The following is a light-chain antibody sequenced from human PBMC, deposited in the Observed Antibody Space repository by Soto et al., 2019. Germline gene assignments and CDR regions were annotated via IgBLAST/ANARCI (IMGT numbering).Light chain of an antibody. V-gene: IGKV3-20*01. CDR2: ATS. CDR1: QSVSSSF. J-gene: IGKJ1*01. Sequence: EILLTQSPATLSLSPGEGATLSCRASQSVSSSFLAWYQQQPGQAPRLLIYATSRRAPGIPARFSGSGSGTAFTLTISRLEPAGFAVYYGPQFDSSLTFGQGTKVEIE. CDR3: PQFDSSLT.